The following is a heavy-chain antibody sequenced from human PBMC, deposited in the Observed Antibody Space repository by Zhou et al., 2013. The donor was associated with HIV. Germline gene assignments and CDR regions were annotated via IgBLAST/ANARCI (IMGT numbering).Heavy chain of an antibody. Sequence: QVQLVQSGAELKKPGASVTVSCQVSGYALTDLSMHWVRQAPGQGLEWMGIINPSGGSTSYAQKFQGRVTMTRDTSTSTVYMELRRLRSDDTALYYCARPMYYYGSGSYYPFDYWGQGTLVTVSS. CDR1: GYALTDLS. J-gene: IGHJ4*02. CDR3: ARPMYYYGSGSYYPFDY. CDR2: INPSGGST. D-gene: IGHD3-10*01. V-gene: IGHV1-46*01.